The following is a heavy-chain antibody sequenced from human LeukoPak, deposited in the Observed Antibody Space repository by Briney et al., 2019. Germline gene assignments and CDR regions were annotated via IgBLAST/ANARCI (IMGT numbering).Heavy chain of an antibody. CDR1: GFTFGDYA. CDR2: ISWNSAGT. V-gene: IGHV3-9*01. J-gene: IGHJ6*02. D-gene: IGHD2-21*02. CDR3: AKVVTSYYYYYGFDV. Sequence: PGGSLRLSCAASGFTFGDYAMHWVRHAPGKGPEWVSGISWNSAGTGYADPVKGRFTISRDNAKNSLYLQMNSLRPEDTAFYYCAKVVTSYYYYYGFDVWGPGTTVTVSS.